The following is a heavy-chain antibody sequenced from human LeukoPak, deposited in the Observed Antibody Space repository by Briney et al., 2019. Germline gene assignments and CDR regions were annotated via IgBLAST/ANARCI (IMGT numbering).Heavy chain of an antibody. V-gene: IGHV3-7*01. D-gene: IGHD1-26*01. CDR2: IKQDGTEK. CDR3: ARGGSYYYYYYMDV. J-gene: IGHJ6*03. CDR1: GFSFTTYW. Sequence: GESLRLSCAASGFSFTTYWMSWVRQAPGKGLEWVANIKQDGTEKYYVDSVKGRFTISRDNAKNSLYLQMNSLRAEDTAVYYCARGGSYYYYYYMDVWGKGTTVTVSS.